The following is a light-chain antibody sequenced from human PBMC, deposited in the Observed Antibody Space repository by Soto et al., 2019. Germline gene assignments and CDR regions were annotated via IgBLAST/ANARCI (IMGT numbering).Light chain of an antibody. Sequence: DIQMTQSPSSLSASVGDTVTITCRASQSIGSYLNWYQQKPGKAPDILISVGNIVEDGVPPRFSGSGSGTDFTLTITSLQPEDFATYYCQQSYSAVAFGQGTEV. CDR3: QQSYSAVA. CDR2: VGN. J-gene: IGKJ1*01. CDR1: QSIGSY. V-gene: IGKV1-39*01.